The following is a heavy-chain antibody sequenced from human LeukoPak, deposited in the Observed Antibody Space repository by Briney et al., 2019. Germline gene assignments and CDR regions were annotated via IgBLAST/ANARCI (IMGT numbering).Heavy chain of an antibody. Sequence: GGSLRLSCVASGFTFRDYYMSWIRRAPGKGLEWVSYISSSSSYIDYADSVKGRFTISRDNAKNSLHLQMKSLRAEDTAVYYCARHGSGSSSWRRGIDFWGQGTLVAVSS. J-gene: IGHJ4*02. CDR3: ARHGSGSSSWRRGIDF. V-gene: IGHV3-11*06. D-gene: IGHD6-13*01. CDR2: ISSSSSYI. CDR1: GFTFRDYY.